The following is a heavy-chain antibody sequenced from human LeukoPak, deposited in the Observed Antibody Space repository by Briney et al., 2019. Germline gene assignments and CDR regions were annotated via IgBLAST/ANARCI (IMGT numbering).Heavy chain of an antibody. CDR3: AKGVDGYSSSWNIDY. V-gene: IGHV3-9*01. CDR2: ISWNSGSI. J-gene: IGHJ4*02. D-gene: IGHD6-13*01. CDR1: GFTFSSYS. Sequence: GRSLRLSCAASGFTFSSYSMNWVRQAPGKGLEWVSGISWNSGSIGYADSVKGRFTISRDNAKNSLYLQMNSLRAEDTALYYCAKGVDGYSSSWNIDYWGQGTLVTVSS.